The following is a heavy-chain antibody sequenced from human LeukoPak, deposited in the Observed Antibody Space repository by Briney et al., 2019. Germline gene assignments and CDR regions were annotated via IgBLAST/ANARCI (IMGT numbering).Heavy chain of an antibody. CDR2: IYNSGST. D-gene: IGHD4-17*01. CDR1: GGSISSYY. CDR3: ARGYGDYTWYFDL. Sequence: PSETLSLTCTVSGGSISSYYWSWIRQPPGKGLEWIGYIYNSGSTDYNPSLKSRVTISVDTPKKRFSLKVSSVTAADTAVYYCARGYGDYTWYFDLWGRGTLVTVSS. J-gene: IGHJ2*01. V-gene: IGHV4-59*01.